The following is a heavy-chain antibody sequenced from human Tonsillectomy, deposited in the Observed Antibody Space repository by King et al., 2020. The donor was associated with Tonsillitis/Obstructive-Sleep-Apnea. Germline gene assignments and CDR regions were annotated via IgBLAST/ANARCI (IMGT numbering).Heavy chain of an antibody. V-gene: IGHV5-51*01. CDR1: GYSFTNYW. Sequence: VQLVESGAEVKKPGESLKISCKGSGYSFTNYWIAWVRRMPGKGLEFMGVIYPGDSDPRYSPSFQGQVTISVDKSISTAYLQWSSLKASDTAMYYCARFPAAYNYSMDVWGKGTTVTVSS. J-gene: IGHJ6*03. CDR3: ARFPAAYNYSMDV. D-gene: IGHD2-2*01. CDR2: IYPGDSDP.